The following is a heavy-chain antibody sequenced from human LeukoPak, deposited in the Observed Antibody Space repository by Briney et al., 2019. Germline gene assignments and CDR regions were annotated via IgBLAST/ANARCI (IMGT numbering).Heavy chain of an antibody. J-gene: IGHJ4*02. CDR1: GFTFSSYA. D-gene: IGHD6-13*01. Sequence: GGSLRLSCAASGFTFSSYAMSWVRQAPGKGLEWVSTISGSGGTTYYADSVKGRFTISRDNSKNTLYLQMNSLRAEDTAVYYCAKDAPIAADGRTSFDYWGQGTLVTVSS. CDR3: AKDAPIAADGRTSFDY. V-gene: IGHV3-23*01. CDR2: ISGSGGTT.